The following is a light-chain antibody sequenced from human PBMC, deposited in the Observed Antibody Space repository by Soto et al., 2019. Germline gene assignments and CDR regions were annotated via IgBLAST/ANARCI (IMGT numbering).Light chain of an antibody. CDR3: QQYGGSPWT. CDR2: TTS. J-gene: IGKJ1*01. Sequence: EIVLTQSPGTLSLSPGERATLSCRARQYVTSNYLAWYQQKPGQAPRLLIYTTSSRATGVPERFSGSGSGTDFTLTISRLEPEDFAVYYCQQYGGSPWTFGQGTKVEIK. V-gene: IGKV3-20*01. CDR1: QYVTSNY.